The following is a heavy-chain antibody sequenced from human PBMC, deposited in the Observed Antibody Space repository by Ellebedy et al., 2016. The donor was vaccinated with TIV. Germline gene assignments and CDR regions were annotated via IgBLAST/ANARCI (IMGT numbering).Heavy chain of an antibody. CDR2: INEDGSGE. CDR1: GFIVTDNG. CDR3: ARDLWGSEDF. J-gene: IGHJ4*02. V-gene: IGHV3-7*03. Sequence: GESLKISXAASGFIVTDNGMSWVRQAPGKGLEWVATINEDGSGEHYVDFVKGRFTISRDNAKNSLSLQMNSLRVEDTAVYYCARDLWGSEDFWGQGTLVTVSS. D-gene: IGHD3-16*01.